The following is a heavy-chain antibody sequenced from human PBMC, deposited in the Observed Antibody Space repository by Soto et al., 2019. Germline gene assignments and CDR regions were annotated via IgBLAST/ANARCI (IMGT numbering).Heavy chain of an antibody. Sequence: GGSLRLSCAAAGLTFSSYGMHWVRQAPGKGLEWVAVISYDGSTKNYADSVKGRFTISRDNSKNTLYLQMNSLRAEDTAVYYCAKDMRVYHYYYMDVWGKGTTVTVSS. CDR3: AKDMRVYHYYYMDV. CDR1: GLTFSSYG. J-gene: IGHJ6*03. V-gene: IGHV3-30*18. D-gene: IGHD2-2*01. CDR2: ISYDGSTK.